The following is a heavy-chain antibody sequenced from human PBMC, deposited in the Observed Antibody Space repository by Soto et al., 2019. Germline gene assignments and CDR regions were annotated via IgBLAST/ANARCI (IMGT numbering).Heavy chain of an antibody. J-gene: IGHJ3*02. CDR2: INHSGST. CDR3: AREVDYGGNFRFYAFDI. V-gene: IGHV4-34*01. CDR1: GGSFSGYY. D-gene: IGHD4-17*01. Sequence: SETLSLTCAVYGGSFSGYYWTWIRQPPGKGLEWIGEINHSGSTNYNPSLKSRVTISVDTSKNQFSLKLSSVTAADTAVYYCAREVDYGGNFRFYAFDIWGQGTMVTVSS.